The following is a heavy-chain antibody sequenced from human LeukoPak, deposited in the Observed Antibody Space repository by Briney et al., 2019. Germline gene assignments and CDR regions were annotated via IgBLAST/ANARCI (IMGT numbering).Heavy chain of an antibody. CDR3: ARQERKSIAAGVPVVTARVFDY. D-gene: IGHD2-21*02. CDR1: GGSISSGSYY. CDR2: IYTSGST. V-gene: IGHV4-61*02. J-gene: IGHJ4*02. Sequence: SSETLSLTCTVSGGSISSGSYYWSWIRQPAGKGLEWIGRIYTSGSTYYNPSLKSRASISVDTSKNQFFLKLSSVTAADTAVYYCARQERKSIAAGVPVVTARVFDYWGQGTLVTVSS.